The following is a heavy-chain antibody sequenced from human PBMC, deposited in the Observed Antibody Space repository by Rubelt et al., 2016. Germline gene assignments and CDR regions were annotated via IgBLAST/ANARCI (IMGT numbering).Heavy chain of an antibody. CDR1: GFTYTYST. CDR3: AKGHSNLDY. D-gene: IGHD6-13*01. Sequence: ASGFTYTYSTMTWVRQAPGKGLEWVSAIGGNGGSTYYADSVRGRLTISRDNSRNTLYLQMNSLRAEDTAVYYCAKGHSNLDYWGQGTLVTVSS. J-gene: IGHJ4*02. V-gene: IGHV3-23*01. CDR2: IGGNGGST.